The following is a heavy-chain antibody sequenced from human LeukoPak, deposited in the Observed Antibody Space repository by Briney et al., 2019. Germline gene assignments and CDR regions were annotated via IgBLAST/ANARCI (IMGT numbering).Heavy chain of an antibody. Sequence: GGSLRLSCAGSGFTFNTFSIHWVRQAPGKGLEWVAVISSDGSNKYYADSVKGRFTISRDNSNNTLYLQMNSLRADDTAIYYCARRRIVGSTDDAFDIWGQGTMVTLSS. CDR2: ISSDGSNK. CDR1: GFTFNTFS. D-gene: IGHD1-26*01. V-gene: IGHV3-30-3*01. CDR3: ARRRIVGSTDDAFDI. J-gene: IGHJ3*02.